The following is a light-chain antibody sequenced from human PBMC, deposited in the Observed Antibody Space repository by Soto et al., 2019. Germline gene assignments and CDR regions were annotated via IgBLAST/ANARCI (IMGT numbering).Light chain of an antibody. J-gene: IGLJ3*02. CDR1: SADVGGYAY. CDR2: EVS. Sequence: QSVLTQPASVCGSPGQSITISCTGTSADVGGYAYVSWYKKYPGKAPKLVISEVSNRPSGVSHRFSGSRSGNTASLTISGLQAEDEADYYCCSYTDNTTPVFGGGTKVTVL. CDR3: CSYTDNTTPV. V-gene: IGLV2-14*01.